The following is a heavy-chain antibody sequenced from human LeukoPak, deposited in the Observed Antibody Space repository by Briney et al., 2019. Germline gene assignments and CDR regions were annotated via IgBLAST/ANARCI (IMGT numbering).Heavy chain of an antibody. CDR1: GYSFTSYW. V-gene: IGHV5-51*01. D-gene: IGHD2-15*01. CDR2: IYSSDSDT. Sequence: GEALEISCQGSGYSFTSYWIGRVRQVPGKGLEWMGIIYSSDSDTRYSLSYQGQVTISAVMSISIAFLQWRSLKASDTAMYYCSMCSGGSCYLNYFDYWGQGTLVTVSS. J-gene: IGHJ4*02. CDR3: SMCSGGSCYLNYFDY.